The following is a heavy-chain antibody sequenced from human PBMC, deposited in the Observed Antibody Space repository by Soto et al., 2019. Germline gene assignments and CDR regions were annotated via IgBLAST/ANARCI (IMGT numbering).Heavy chain of an antibody. D-gene: IGHD3-22*01. Sequence: GSLRLSCAASGFTFSTYALSWVRQAPGKGLVWVSRINSDGSSTSYADSVKGRFTISRDNAKNTLYLQMNSLRAEDTAVYYCARTQAYYYDSSGYYRLYYWGQGTLVTVSS. V-gene: IGHV3-74*01. CDR1: GFTFSTYA. CDR2: INSDGSST. CDR3: ARTQAYYYDSSGYYRLYY. J-gene: IGHJ4*02.